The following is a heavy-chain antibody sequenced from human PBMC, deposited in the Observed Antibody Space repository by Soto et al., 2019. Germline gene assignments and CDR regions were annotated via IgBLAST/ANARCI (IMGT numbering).Heavy chain of an antibody. J-gene: IGHJ6*02. D-gene: IGHD3-3*01. CDR1: GCTFSSYA. CDR2: IIPIFGTA. Sequence: SVKVSCKASGCTFSSYAISWVRQAPGQGLEWMGGIIPIFGTANYAQKFQGRVTITADESTSTAYMELSSLRSEDTAVYYCARKRLNIVRVVIYHYYYGMDVWGQGTTVTVSS. V-gene: IGHV1-69*13. CDR3: ARKRLNIVRVVIYHYYYGMDV.